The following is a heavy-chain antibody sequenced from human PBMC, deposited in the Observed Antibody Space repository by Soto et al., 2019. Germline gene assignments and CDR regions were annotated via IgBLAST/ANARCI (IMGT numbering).Heavy chain of an antibody. V-gene: IGHV5-10-1*01. CDR3: ARLGYCSGGSCYDAFDI. Sequence: GESLKISCKGSGYSFTSYWISWVRQVPGKGLEWMGRIDPSDSYTNYSPSFQGHVTISADKSISTAYLQWSSLKASDTAMYYCARLGYCSGGSCYDAFDIWGQGTMVTVSS. CDR1: GYSFTSYW. CDR2: IDPSDSYT. D-gene: IGHD2-15*01. J-gene: IGHJ3*02.